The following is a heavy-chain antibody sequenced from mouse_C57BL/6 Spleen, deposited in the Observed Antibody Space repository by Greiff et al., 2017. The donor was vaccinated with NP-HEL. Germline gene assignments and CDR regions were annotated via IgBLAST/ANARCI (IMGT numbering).Heavy chain of an antibody. CDR3: ARDGTTVVADWYFDV. D-gene: IGHD1-1*01. Sequence: QVQLQQPGAELVKPGASVKLSCKASGYTFTSYWMHWVKQRPGQGLEWIGMIHPNSGSTNYNEKFKSKATLTVDKSSSTAYMQLSSLTSEDSAVYYCARDGTTVVADWYFDVWGTGTTVTVSS. V-gene: IGHV1-64*01. CDR2: IHPNSGST. J-gene: IGHJ1*03. CDR1: GYTFTSYW.